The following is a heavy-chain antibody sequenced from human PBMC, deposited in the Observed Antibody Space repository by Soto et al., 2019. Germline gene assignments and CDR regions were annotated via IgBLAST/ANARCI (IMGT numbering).Heavy chain of an antibody. CDR3: AKEETYSSGWGSFDY. CDR1: GFTFSSYA. CDR2: ISGSGIST. V-gene: IGHV3-23*01. J-gene: IGHJ4*02. D-gene: IGHD6-19*01. Sequence: EVQLLESGGGLVQPGGSLRLSCAASGFTFSSYAMSWVRQAPGTGLEWVSAISGSGISTYYADSVKGRFTISRDNSKNTLYLQMNSLRAEDTAVYYCAKEETYSSGWGSFDYWGQGTLVTVSS.